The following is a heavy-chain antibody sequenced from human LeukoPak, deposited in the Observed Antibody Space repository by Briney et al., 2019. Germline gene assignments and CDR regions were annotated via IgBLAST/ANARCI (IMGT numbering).Heavy chain of an antibody. CDR1: GFSFSDYV. D-gene: IGHD3-22*01. CDR2: ISGNGRST. Sequence: GGSLRLSCAASGFSFSDYVMSWVRQAPGKGLQWVSSISGNGRSTYYADSVKGRFTMSRDNSKDTLYLQLDSLRAEDTAVYYCAKVPDSSGYYAFDIWGQGTMVTVSS. CDR3: AKVPDSSGYYAFDI. V-gene: IGHV3-23*01. J-gene: IGHJ3*02.